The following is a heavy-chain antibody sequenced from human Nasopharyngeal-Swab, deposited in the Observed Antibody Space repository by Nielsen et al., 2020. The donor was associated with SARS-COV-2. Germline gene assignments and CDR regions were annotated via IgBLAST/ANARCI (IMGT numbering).Heavy chain of an antibody. Sequence: SETLSLTCTVSGGSISSGGYYWSWIRQHPGKGLEWIGYIYYSGSTYYNPSLKSRVTISVDTSKNQFSLKLSSVTAADTAVYYCARAMIVVVINAFDIWGQGTMVIVSS. D-gene: IGHD3-22*01. CDR1: GGSISSGGYY. V-gene: IGHV4-31*03. CDR2: IYYSGST. CDR3: ARAMIVVVINAFDI. J-gene: IGHJ3*02.